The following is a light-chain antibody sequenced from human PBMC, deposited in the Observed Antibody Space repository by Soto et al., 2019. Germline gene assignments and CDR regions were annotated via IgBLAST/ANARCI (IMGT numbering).Light chain of an antibody. J-gene: IGLJ1*01. V-gene: IGLV1-40*01. CDR2: GNS. Sequence: QPVLTQPPSVSGAPGQRVTISCTGSSSNIGAGYDVHWYQQLPGTAPKLLIYGNSNRPSGVPDRFSGSKSGTSASLAIAGLRAEDEADYYCQSYDRSLRGYVFGTGTKVTVL. CDR3: QSYDRSLRGYV. CDR1: SSNIGAGYD.